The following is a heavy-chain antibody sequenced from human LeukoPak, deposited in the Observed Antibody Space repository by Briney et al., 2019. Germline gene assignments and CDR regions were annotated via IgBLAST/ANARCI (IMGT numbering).Heavy chain of an antibody. D-gene: IGHD2-2*02. CDR1: GFTFSSYA. V-gene: IGHV3-23*01. J-gene: IGHJ5*02. CDR3: AKGGVGYCSSTSCSTAPFDP. CDR2: ISASGGST. Sequence: GGSLRLSCAASGFTFSSYAMSWVRQAPGKGLEWVSGISASGGSTYYADSVKGRFTISRDNSKNTLYLQMNSLRAEDTGVYYCAKGGVGYCSSTSCSTAPFDPWGQGTQVTASS.